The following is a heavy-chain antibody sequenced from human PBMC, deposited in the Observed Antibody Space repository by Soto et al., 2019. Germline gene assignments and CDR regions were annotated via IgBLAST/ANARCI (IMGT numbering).Heavy chain of an antibody. Sequence: GASVKVSCKASGYTFTSYYMHWVRQAPGQGLEWMGIINPSSGSTSYAQKFQGRVTMTRDTSTSTVYLELSSLRSEDTAVYYCARILVAYSSDYWGQGTLVTVSS. V-gene: IGHV1-46*03. CDR1: GYTFTSYY. J-gene: IGHJ4*02. CDR2: INPSSGST. CDR3: ARILVAYSSDY. D-gene: IGHD2-21*01.